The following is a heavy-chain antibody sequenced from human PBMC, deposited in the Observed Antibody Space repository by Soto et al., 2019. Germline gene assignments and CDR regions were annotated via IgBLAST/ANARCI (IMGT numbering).Heavy chain of an antibody. V-gene: IGHV1-18*01. CDR3: ARGMVRGVPSLNYGMDV. D-gene: IGHD3-10*01. CDR1: GYTFTSYG. CDR2: ISAYNGNT. Sequence: QVQLVQSGAEVMKPGASVKVSCKASGYTFTSYGISWVRQAPGQGLEWMGWISAYNGNTNYAQKLQGRVTITTDTSTSTAYMELRSLRSDDTAVYYCARGMVRGVPSLNYGMDVWGQGTTVTVSS. J-gene: IGHJ6*02.